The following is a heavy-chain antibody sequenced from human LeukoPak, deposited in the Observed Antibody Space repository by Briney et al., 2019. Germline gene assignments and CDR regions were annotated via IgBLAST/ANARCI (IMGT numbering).Heavy chain of an antibody. J-gene: IGHJ4*02. CDR1: GGSISSYY. Sequence: SETLSLTCTVSGGSISSYYWSWIRQPPGKGLEWIGYIYYSGSTNYNPSLKSRVTIPVDTSKNQFSLNLSSVTAADTAVYYCARRWIQLWYGYWGQGTLVTVSS. D-gene: IGHD5-18*01. V-gene: IGHV4-59*12. CDR3: ARRWIQLWYGY. CDR2: IYYSGST.